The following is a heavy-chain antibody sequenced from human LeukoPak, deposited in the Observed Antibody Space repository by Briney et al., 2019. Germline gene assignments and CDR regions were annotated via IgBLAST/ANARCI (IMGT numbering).Heavy chain of an antibody. D-gene: IGHD3-10*01. V-gene: IGHV3-23*01. CDR3: ARSYGSGTPGKYGMDV. J-gene: IGHJ6*04. CDR2: ISGRGGST. CDR1: GFTFSSYA. Sequence: GGSLRLSCAASGFTFSSYAMGWVRQAPGKGWEGVSAISGRGGSTYYADSVKGRFTISRDNSKNTLYLQMNSLRAEDTAVYYCARSYGSGTPGKYGMDVWGKGTTVTVSS.